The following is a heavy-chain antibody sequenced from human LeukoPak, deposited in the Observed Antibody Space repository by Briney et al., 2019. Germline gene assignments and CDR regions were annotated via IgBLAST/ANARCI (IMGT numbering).Heavy chain of an antibody. CDR1: GFTFSSFG. CDR2: ISRRDNTM. V-gene: IGHV3-48*01. D-gene: IGHD3-22*01. Sequence: GGSLRLSCAASGFTFSSFGMSWVRQAPGKGLEWLSYISRRDNTMSYADSVRGRFITSRDNAKNSLYLQMNSLRAEDTAVYYCARLNPIYDSSGGFYYYGMDVWGQGTTVTVSS. J-gene: IGHJ6*02. CDR3: ARLNPIYDSSGGFYYYGMDV.